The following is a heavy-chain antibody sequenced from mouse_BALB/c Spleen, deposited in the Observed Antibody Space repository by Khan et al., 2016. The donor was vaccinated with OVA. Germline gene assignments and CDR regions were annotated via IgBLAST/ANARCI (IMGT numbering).Heavy chain of an antibody. CDR2: IYPGNGDT. Sequence: QVQLQQSGAELVKPGASVKMSCKASGYTFTSYNIHWVKQTPGQGLEWIGAIYPGNGDTSYNQKLKGKATLTADKSSSTAYMQVSSLTSEDSAVYYCARRGANWDEFDYWGQGTTLTVSS. J-gene: IGHJ2*01. CDR1: GYTFTSYN. D-gene: IGHD4-1*01. V-gene: IGHV1-12*01. CDR3: ARRGANWDEFDY.